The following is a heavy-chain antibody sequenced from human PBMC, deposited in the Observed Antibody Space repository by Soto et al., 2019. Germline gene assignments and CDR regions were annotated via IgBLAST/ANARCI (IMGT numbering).Heavy chain of an antibody. CDR1: GFTFSSHG. J-gene: IGHJ4*02. D-gene: IGHD4-17*01. CDR2: IWYDGTQK. V-gene: IGHV3-33*01. Sequence: QVQLVESGGGVVQPGRSLRLSCAASGFTFSSHGMSWVRQAPGKGLEWVALIWYDGTQKYYVDSVKGRFTISRDNSKNTLYPQMNSLRAEDTAVYYCARVPTVSLDYWGQGTLVTVSS. CDR3: ARVPTVSLDY.